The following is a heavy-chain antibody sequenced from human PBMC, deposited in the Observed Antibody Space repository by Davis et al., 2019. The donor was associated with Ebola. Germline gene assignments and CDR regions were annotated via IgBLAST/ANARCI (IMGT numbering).Heavy chain of an antibody. Sequence: GGSLRLSCAASGFTFSSYGMHWVRQAPGKGLEWVAVISYDGSNKYYADSVKGRFTISRDNSKNTLYLQMNSLRPEDTAVYYCARGGILEWLLYDYWGQGTLVTVSS. D-gene: IGHD3-3*01. CDR1: GFTFSSYG. CDR3: ARGGILEWLLYDY. CDR2: ISYDGSNK. J-gene: IGHJ4*02. V-gene: IGHV3-30*03.